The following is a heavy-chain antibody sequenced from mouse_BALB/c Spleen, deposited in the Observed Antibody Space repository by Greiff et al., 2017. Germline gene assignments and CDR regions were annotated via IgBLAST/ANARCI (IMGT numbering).Heavy chain of an antibody. CDR2: IWSGGST. J-gene: IGHJ4*01. V-gene: IGHV2-2*02. CDR3: ARNPITTVVGTYYAMDY. CDR1: GFSLTSYG. D-gene: IGHD1-1*01. Sequence: QVQLQQSGPGLVQPSQSLSITCTVFGFSLTSYGVHWVRQSPGKGLEWLGVIWSGGSTDYNAAFISRLSISKDNSKSQVFFKMNSLQANDTAIYYCARNPITTVVGTYYAMDYWGQGTSVTVSS.